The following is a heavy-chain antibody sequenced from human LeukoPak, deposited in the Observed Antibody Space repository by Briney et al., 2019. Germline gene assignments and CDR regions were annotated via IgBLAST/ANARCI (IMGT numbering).Heavy chain of an antibody. Sequence: SETLSLTCAGSGASITSFHWTWFRQPAGRGLEWIGLIYTSGSTFYNPSLQSRVAMSVDVTKNQLSLKLSYVTAADAATYYCARKDGDYWGQGTLVTVSS. V-gene: IGHV4-4*07. CDR1: GASITSFH. J-gene: IGHJ4*02. CDR3: ARKDGDY. CDR2: IYTSGST. D-gene: IGHD6-6*01.